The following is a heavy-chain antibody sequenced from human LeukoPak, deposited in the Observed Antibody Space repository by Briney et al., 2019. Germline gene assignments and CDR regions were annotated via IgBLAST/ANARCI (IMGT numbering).Heavy chain of an antibody. D-gene: IGHD6-6*01. Sequence: GGSLRLSCAASGFTFSSYAMSWVRQAPGKGLVWVSTITGGGDITKYADSVKGRFTISRDDPKNTLYLQMNSLRADDTAVYYCARDRRPWYFDLWGRGTLVTVSS. V-gene: IGHV3-23*01. J-gene: IGHJ2*01. CDR1: GFTFSSYA. CDR3: ARDRRPWYFDL. CDR2: ITGGGDIT.